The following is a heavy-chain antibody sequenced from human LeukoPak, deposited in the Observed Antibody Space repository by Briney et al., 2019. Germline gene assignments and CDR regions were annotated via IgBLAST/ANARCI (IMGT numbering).Heavy chain of an antibody. CDR3: ARSIPDIVVVVAARELDY. CDR2: ISAYNGNT. Sequence: ASVKVSCKASGYTFTSYGISWVRQAPGQGLEWMGWISAYNGNTNYAQKLQGRVTMTTDTSTSTAYMELRSLRSDDTAVYYCARSIPDIVVVVAARELDYWGQGTLVTVSS. CDR1: GYTFTSYG. D-gene: IGHD2-15*01. V-gene: IGHV1-18*01. J-gene: IGHJ4*02.